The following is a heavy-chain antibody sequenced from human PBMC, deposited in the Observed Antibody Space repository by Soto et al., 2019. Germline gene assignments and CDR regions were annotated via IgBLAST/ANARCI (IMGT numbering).Heavy chain of an antibody. Sequence: EVQLVESGGGLLKPGESVGLSCAASGSSFDNAWINWVRRAPGKGLEWLGRIQSQTYGEATGYAAPVKGRYTIPRDHLKYTPYLHMNSVKAEDSAVYYCTSGLIVVVASSRRAGYWGQGTLVTVSS. CDR1: GSSFDNAW. V-gene: IGHV3-15*07. CDR2: IQSQTYGEAT. J-gene: IGHJ4*02. CDR3: TSGLIVVVASSRRAGY. D-gene: IGHD2-21*01.